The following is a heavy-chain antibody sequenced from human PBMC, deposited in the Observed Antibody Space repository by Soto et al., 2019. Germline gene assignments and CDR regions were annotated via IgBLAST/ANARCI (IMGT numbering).Heavy chain of an antibody. D-gene: IGHD2-15*01. J-gene: IGHJ1*01. Sequence: QVQLVESGGGVVQPGRSLRLSCAASGFTFSSYGMHWVRQAPGKGLEWVAVISYDGSNKYYADSVKGRFTISRDNXKNTRYLQMKSMRAEDTAVYYGAKGVLVGATYFQHGGQGTLVTVSS. V-gene: IGHV3-30*18. CDR3: AKGVLVGATYFQH. CDR2: ISYDGSNK. CDR1: GFTFSSYG.